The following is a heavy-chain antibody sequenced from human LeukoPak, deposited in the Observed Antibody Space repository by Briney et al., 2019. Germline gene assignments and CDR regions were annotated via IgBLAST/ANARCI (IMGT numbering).Heavy chain of an antibody. V-gene: IGHV3-23*01. CDR3: AKNWGATIYYAFDI. D-gene: IGHD5-12*01. CDR1: GFTFSFYW. Sequence: PGGSLRLSCASSGFTFSFYWMHWVRQAPGKGLEWLSAISGSGGYTYYADSVKGRFTISRDNSKNTLYLQMNSLRAEDTAVYYCAKNWGATIYYAFDIWGQGTMVTVSS. CDR2: ISGSGGYT. J-gene: IGHJ3*02.